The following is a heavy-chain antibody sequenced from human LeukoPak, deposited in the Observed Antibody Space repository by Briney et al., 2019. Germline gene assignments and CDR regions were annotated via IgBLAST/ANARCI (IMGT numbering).Heavy chain of an antibody. CDR1: GGTFSSYA. CDR3: VRGGGNSARSFDY. D-gene: IGHD4-23*01. Sequence: SVKVSCTASGGTFSSYAISWVRQAPGQGLEWMGGIIPIFGTANYAQKFQGRVTITADESTSTAYMELSSLRSEDTAVYYCVRGGGNSARSFDYWGQGTLVTVSS. V-gene: IGHV1-69*13. J-gene: IGHJ4*02. CDR2: IIPIFGTA.